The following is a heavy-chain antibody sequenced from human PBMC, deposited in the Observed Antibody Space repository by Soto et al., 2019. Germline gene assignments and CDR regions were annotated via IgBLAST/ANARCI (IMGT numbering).Heavy chain of an antibody. Sequence: EVQLVESGGGLVQPGGSLRLSCAASGFTFSSYWMHWVRQAPGKGLVWVSRINSDGSSTSYADSVKGRFTISRDNAKNTLYLQMNSLRAEDTVVYYCARGPYDYVWGSYRPHFDPWGQGTLVTVSS. CDR2: INSDGSST. CDR3: ARGPYDYVWGSYRPHFDP. J-gene: IGHJ5*02. CDR1: GFTFSSYW. V-gene: IGHV3-74*01. D-gene: IGHD3-16*02.